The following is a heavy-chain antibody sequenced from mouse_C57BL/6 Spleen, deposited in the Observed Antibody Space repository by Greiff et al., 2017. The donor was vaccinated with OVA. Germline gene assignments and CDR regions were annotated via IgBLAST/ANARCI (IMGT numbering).Heavy chain of an antibody. J-gene: IGHJ4*01. CDR3: ARRDYGPYAMDY. V-gene: IGHV1-52*01. Sequence: QVQLQQPGAELVRPGSSVKLSCKASGYTFTSYWMHWVKQRPIQGLEWIGNIDPSDSETHYNQKFKDKATLTVDKSSSTAYMQLSSLTSEDSAVYYCARRDYGPYAMDYWGQGTSVTVSS. D-gene: IGHD1-1*01. CDR1: GYTFTSYW. CDR2: IDPSDSET.